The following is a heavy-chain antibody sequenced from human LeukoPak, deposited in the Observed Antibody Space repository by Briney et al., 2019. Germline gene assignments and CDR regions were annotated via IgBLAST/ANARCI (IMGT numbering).Heavy chain of an antibody. CDR1: GGSISSGDYY. V-gene: IGHV4-30-4*08. D-gene: IGHD1-26*01. CDR3: ARALPVGSYYFDY. J-gene: IGHJ4*02. Sequence: SQTLSLTCTVSGGSISSGDYYWSWIRQPPGKGLEWIGYIYYSGSTYYNPSRQSRVTISEDTSKNQYSLKLSSVTAADTAVYYCARALPVGSYYFDYWGQGTLVTVSS. CDR2: IYYSGST.